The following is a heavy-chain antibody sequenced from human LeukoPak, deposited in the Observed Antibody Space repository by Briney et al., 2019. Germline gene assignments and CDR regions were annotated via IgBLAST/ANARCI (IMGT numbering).Heavy chain of an antibody. J-gene: IGHJ4*02. D-gene: IGHD1-26*01. CDR2: INPSGGST. Sequence: ASVKVSCKASGYTYTSYYMHWVRQAPGQGLEWMGIINPSGGSTSYAQKFQGRVTMTRDMSTSTVYMELSSLRSEDTAVYYCARDNGRRALDYWGQGTLVTVSS. CDR1: GYTYTSYY. CDR3: ARDNGRRALDY. V-gene: IGHV1-46*01.